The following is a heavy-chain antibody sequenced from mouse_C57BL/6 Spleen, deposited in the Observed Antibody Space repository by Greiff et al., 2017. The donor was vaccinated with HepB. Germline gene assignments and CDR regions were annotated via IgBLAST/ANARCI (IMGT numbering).Heavy chain of an antibody. J-gene: IGHJ4*01. Sequence: VQLQQSDAELVKPGASVKISCKVSGYTFTDYTIHWMKQRPEQGLEWIGYIYPRDGSTNYNEKFKGKATLTVDTSSSTAYMQLSSLTSEDSAVYVCTRRIDYDRSYDAMDYWGQGTSVTVSS. V-gene: IGHV1-78*01. CDR2: IYPRDGST. D-gene: IGHD2-4*01. CDR3: TRRIDYDRSYDAMDY. CDR1: GYTFTDYT.